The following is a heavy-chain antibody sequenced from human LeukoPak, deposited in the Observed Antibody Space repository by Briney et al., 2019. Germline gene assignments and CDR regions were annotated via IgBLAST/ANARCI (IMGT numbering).Heavy chain of an antibody. Sequence: SGTLSLTCTVSGGPISSYYWSWIRQPPGKGLEWIGYIYYSGGTNYNPSLKSRVTISLDTSKTQFSLNLSSVTAADTAVYYCARRGMVVTPGAFDIWGQGTMVTVSS. CDR3: ARRGMVVTPGAFDI. CDR2: IYYSGGT. CDR1: GGPISSYY. J-gene: IGHJ3*02. V-gene: IGHV4-59*08. D-gene: IGHD4-23*01.